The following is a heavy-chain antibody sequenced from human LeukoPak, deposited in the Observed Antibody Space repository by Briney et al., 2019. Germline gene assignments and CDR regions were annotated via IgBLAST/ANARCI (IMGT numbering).Heavy chain of an antibody. D-gene: IGHD3-10*01. J-gene: IGHJ4*02. Sequence: GASVKVSCKASGYTFTSYDINWVRQATGQGLEWMGWMNPNSGNTGYAQKFQGRVTITRNTSISTAYMELSSLRSDDTAVYYCARDYASGSWYSDYWGQGTLVTVSS. CDR1: GYTFTSYD. CDR3: ARDYASGSWYSDY. CDR2: MNPNSGNT. V-gene: IGHV1-8*03.